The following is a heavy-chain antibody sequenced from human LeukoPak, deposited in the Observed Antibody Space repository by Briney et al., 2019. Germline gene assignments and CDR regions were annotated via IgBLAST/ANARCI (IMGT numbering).Heavy chain of an antibody. V-gene: IGHV1-18*01. CDR2: ISAYNGNT. CDR1: GYTFTSYG. Sequence: VASVKVSCKASGYTFTSYGISWVRQAPGQGLEWMGWISAYNGNTNYAQKLQGRVTMTTDTSTSTAYMELRSLRSDDTAVYYCARDLVREAWPISIAAAGHENDYWGQGTLVTVSS. D-gene: IGHD6-13*01. CDR3: ARDLVREAWPISIAAAGHENDY. J-gene: IGHJ4*02.